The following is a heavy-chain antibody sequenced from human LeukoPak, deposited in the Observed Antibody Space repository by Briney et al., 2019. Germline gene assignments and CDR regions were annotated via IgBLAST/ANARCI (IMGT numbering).Heavy chain of an antibody. Sequence: SVKVSCKSSGYTFTSNGISWVRQAPGQGLEWMGGIIPIFGTANYAQKFQGRVTITADESTSTAYMELSSLRSEDTAVYYCARDLFGSSGWYEYYYYGMDVWGQGTTVTVSS. V-gene: IGHV1-69*13. D-gene: IGHD6-19*01. CDR1: GYTFTSNG. CDR2: IIPIFGTA. J-gene: IGHJ6*02. CDR3: ARDLFGSSGWYEYYYYGMDV.